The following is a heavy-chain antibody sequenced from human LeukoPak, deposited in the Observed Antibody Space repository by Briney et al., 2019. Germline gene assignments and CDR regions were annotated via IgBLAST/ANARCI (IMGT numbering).Heavy chain of an antibody. D-gene: IGHD6-13*01. CDR3: ATWEQQLGVGFDY. J-gene: IGHJ4*02. Sequence: GGSLRLSCAASGFTFSTYTMNWVRQAPGKGLEWVSSISSSSSYIYYADSVKGRFTISRDNAKNSLYLQMNSLRAEDTAVYYCATWEQQLGVGFDYWGQGTLVTVSS. CDR2: ISSSSSYI. V-gene: IGHV3-21*01. CDR1: GFTFSTYT.